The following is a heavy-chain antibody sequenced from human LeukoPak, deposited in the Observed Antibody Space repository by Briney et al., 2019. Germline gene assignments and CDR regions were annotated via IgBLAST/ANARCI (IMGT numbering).Heavy chain of an antibody. Sequence: SETLSLTCTVSGDSISNYYWSWIRQPAGKGLEWIGRIYTSGSTNYNPSLKSRVTISLDRDKSQFSLKLTSVTAADTAVYYCARERATSGRCRFDFWGQGALVTVSS. CDR2: IYTSGST. D-gene: IGHD6-25*01. CDR1: GDSISNYY. J-gene: IGHJ4*02. CDR3: ARERATSGRCRFDF. V-gene: IGHV4-4*07.